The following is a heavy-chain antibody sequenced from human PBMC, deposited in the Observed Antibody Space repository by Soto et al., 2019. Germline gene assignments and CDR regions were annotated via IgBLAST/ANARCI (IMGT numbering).Heavy chain of an antibody. V-gene: IGHV4-39*01. CDR1: CGATSSSQCH. Sequence: SQTLSLTPTASCGATSSSQCHWGWILQPPGKGLEWIASIKYSGTTFYNPSLKSRVTLSGDTSKNQFALKLSSVTAAETAVYYCARHGITGSYYDAFDIWGQGTMVT. CDR2: IKYSGTT. CDR3: ARHGITGSYYDAFDI. D-gene: IGHD1-26*01. J-gene: IGHJ3*02.